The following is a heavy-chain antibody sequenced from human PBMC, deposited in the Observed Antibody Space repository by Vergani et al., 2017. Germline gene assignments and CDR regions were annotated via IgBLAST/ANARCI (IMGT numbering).Heavy chain of an antibody. D-gene: IGHD3-16*01. CDR1: GGSISSYY. Sequence: QVQLQESGPGLVKPSETLSLTCTVSGGSISSYYWSWIRQPAGKGLEWIGRIYTSGSTNYNPSLKSRVTMSVDTSKNQFSLKLSSVTAADTAVYYWARGDFIAAFNWFDPWGQGTLVTVSS. CDR2: IYTSGST. V-gene: IGHV4-4*07. CDR3: ARGDFIAAFNWFDP. J-gene: IGHJ5*02.